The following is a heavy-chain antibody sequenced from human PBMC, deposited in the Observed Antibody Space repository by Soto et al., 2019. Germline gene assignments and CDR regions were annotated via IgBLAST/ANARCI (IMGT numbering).Heavy chain of an antibody. D-gene: IGHD2-2*01. CDR1: GFTFSSYA. Sequence: PGGSLRLSCAASGFTFSSYAMHWVRQAPGKGLEWVAVISYDGSNKYYADSVKGRFTISRDNSKNTLYLQMNSLRAEDTAVYYCARVRPDQQFTFDYWGQGTLVTVSS. CDR3: ARVRPDQQFTFDY. J-gene: IGHJ4*02. CDR2: ISYDGSNK. V-gene: IGHV3-30-3*01.